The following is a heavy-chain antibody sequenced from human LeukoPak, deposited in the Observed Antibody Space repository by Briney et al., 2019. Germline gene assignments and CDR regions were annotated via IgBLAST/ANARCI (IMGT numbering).Heavy chain of an antibody. D-gene: IGHD6-19*01. CDR3: ARGSPYSSGWYGY. CDR2: INPNSGGT. CDR1: GYTFTGYY. V-gene: IGHV1-2*02. Sequence: GASVKVSCKASGYTFTGYYMHWVRQAPGQGLEWMGWINPNSGGTNYAQKFQGRVTMTRDTSISTAYMELSRLRSDDTAVYYCARGSPYSSGWYGYWGQGTLVTVSS. J-gene: IGHJ4*02.